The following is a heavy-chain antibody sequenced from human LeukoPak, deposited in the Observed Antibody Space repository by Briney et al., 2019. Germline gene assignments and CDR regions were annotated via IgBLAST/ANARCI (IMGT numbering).Heavy chain of an antibody. J-gene: IGHJ3*02. CDR1: GYTFTSYY. V-gene: IGHV1-46*01. CDR3: VRDSLEAGDAFDI. CDR2: INPSGGST. Sequence: ASVKVSCKASGYTFTSYYMHWVRQAPGQGLEWMGIINPSGGSTSYAQKFQGRVTMTRDTSTSTVYMELSSLRYEDTAVYYCVRDSLEAGDAFDIWGQGTMVTVSS.